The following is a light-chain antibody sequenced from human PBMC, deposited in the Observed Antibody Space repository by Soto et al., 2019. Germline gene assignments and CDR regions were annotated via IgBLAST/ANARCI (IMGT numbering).Light chain of an antibody. CDR3: QQSFITPLT. V-gene: IGKV1-5*01. CDR1: QSISTW. CDR2: DAS. J-gene: IGKJ4*01. Sequence: DIQMTQSPSTVSASVGDGVTITCRASQSISTWLAWYQQKPGKAPNLLIYDASTLESGGPSGFSGSGSGTEFTLTISSLQPEDFATYYCQQSFITPLTFGGGTKVEIK.